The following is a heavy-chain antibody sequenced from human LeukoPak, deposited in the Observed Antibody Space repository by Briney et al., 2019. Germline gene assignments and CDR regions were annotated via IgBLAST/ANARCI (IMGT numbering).Heavy chain of an antibody. Sequence: ASVTVSCKASGGTFSSYAISWVRQAPGQGLEWMGGIIPIFGTANYAQKFQGRVTITADESTSTAYMELSSLRSEDTAVYYCARGGASRGYSDYWGQGTLVTVSS. CDR3: ARGGASRGYSDY. J-gene: IGHJ4*02. CDR2: IIPIFGTA. V-gene: IGHV1-69*01. CDR1: GGTFSSYA.